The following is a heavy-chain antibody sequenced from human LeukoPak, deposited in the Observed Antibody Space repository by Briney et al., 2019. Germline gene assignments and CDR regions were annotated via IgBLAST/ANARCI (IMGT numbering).Heavy chain of an antibody. CDR2: IRSIGYGWTT. CDR1: GFTFGDHA. J-gene: IGHJ4*02. D-gene: IGHD3-10*01. V-gene: IGHV3-49*04. Sequence: QPGRSLRLSCSASGFTFGDHAMSWVRQAPGKGLEWGGFIRSIGYGWTTEYAAAVEGRLSLSREDSKSFVYLQMSSLKAEDTAVYYCTRVRSGNDFDYWGQGTLVTVSS. CDR3: TRVRSGNDFDY.